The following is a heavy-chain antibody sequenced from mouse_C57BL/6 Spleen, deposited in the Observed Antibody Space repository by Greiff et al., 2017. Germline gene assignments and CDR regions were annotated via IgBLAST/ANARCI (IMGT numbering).Heavy chain of an antibody. D-gene: IGHD2-3*01. CDR2: IYPGDGDT. CDR1: GYAFSSSW. CDR3: AREGSIYDGGH. J-gene: IGHJ3*01. Sequence: QVQFQQSGPELVKPGASVKISCKASGYAFSSSWMNWVKQRPGKGLEWIGRIYPGDGDTNYNGKFKGKATLTADQSSSTASKQLSSRTSEDSAVYFCAREGSIYDGGHWGQGTLVTVSA. V-gene: IGHV1-82*01.